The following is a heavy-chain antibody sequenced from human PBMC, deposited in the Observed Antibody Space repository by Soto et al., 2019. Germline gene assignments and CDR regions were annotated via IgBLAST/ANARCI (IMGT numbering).Heavy chain of an antibody. CDR1: GYTFTSYY. CDR2: INPSGGST. V-gene: IGHV1-46*01. J-gene: IGHJ2*01. Sequence: QVQLMQSGAEVKKPGASVKVSCKASGYTFTSYYMHWVRQAPGQGLEWMGIINPSGGSTSYAQKFQGRVTMTRDTSTSTVYMELSSLRSEDTAVYYCARDGSITIFGVANWYFDLWGRGTLVTVSS. D-gene: IGHD3-3*01. CDR3: ARDGSITIFGVANWYFDL.